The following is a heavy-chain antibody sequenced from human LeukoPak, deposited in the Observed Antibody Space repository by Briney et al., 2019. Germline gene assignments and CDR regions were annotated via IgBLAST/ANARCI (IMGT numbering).Heavy chain of an antibody. Sequence: GRSLRLSCAASGFTFSNYGMHWVRQAPGKGLEWVAVIWYDGSNEYYADSVKGRFTISRDNSKNTLYLQMNSLRAEDTAVYFCAREIAVTGTMSFDYWGQGTLVTVSS. CDR3: AREIAVTGTMSFDY. J-gene: IGHJ4*02. D-gene: IGHD6-19*01. CDR2: IWYDGSNE. V-gene: IGHV3-33*01. CDR1: GFTFSNYG.